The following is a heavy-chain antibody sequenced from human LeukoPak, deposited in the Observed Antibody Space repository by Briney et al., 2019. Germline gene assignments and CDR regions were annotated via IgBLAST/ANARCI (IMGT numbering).Heavy chain of an antibody. Sequence: PSETLSLTCTVSGGSISSSSYYWGWIRQPPGKGLEWIGIIYYSGSTYYNPSLKSRVTISVDTSRNQFSLKLSSVTAADTAVYYCARRWSSLSIYFDYWGQGTLVTVSS. V-gene: IGHV4-39*01. CDR2: IYYSGST. CDR1: GGSISSSSYY. D-gene: IGHD6-6*01. J-gene: IGHJ4*02. CDR3: ARRWSSLSIYFDY.